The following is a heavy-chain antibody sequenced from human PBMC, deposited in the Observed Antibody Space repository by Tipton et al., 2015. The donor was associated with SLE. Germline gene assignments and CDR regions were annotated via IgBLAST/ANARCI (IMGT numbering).Heavy chain of an antibody. CDR2: INHSGST. J-gene: IGHJ4*02. Sequence: LRLSCAVYGGSFSGYYWSWIRQPPGKGLEWIGEINHSGSTNYNPSLKSRVTISVDTSKNQFSLKLSSVTAADTAVYYCARGNEVSLDYWGQGTLVTASS. CDR3: ARGNEVSLDY. CDR1: GGSFSGYY. D-gene: IGHD1-14*01. V-gene: IGHV4-34*01.